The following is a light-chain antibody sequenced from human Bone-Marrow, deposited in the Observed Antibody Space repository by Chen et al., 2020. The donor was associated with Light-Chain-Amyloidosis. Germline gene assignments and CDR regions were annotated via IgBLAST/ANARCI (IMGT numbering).Light chain of an antibody. J-gene: IGLJ1*01. CDR2: EVT. CDR1: SSDVGGDKH. V-gene: IGLV2-14*01. Sequence: QSALTQPASVSGSPGQSITISCTGTSSDVGGDKHVSWYQQHPDKAPKLLIYEVTNRPSWVPDHFSGSKSDNTASLTISGLQTEDGADYFCSSYTITNTLVFGSGTRVTVL. CDR3: SSYTITNTLV.